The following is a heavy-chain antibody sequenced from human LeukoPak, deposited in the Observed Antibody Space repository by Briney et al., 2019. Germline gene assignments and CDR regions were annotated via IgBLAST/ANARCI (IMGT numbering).Heavy chain of an antibody. CDR1: GFTFSNAW. V-gene: IGHV3-23*01. CDR3: AKDLEASNGGALDY. J-gene: IGHJ4*02. D-gene: IGHD1-1*01. CDR2: ISGSGGST. Sequence: GGSLRLSCAASGFTFSNAWMSWVRQAPGKGLEWVSAISGSGGSTYYADSVKGRFTISRDNSKNTLYLQMNSLRAEDTAVYYCAKDLEASNGGALDYWGQGTLVTVSS.